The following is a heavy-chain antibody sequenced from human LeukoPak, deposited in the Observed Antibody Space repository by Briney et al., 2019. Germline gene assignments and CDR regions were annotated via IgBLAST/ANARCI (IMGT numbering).Heavy chain of an antibody. V-gene: IGHV4-4*07. J-gene: IGHJ4*02. CDR3: ASKPRYRTNGVCPFDY. Sequence: SETLSLTCTVSGGSISSCYWSWIRQPAGKGLEWIGRIYTSGSTNYNPSLKSRVTMSVDTSKNQFSLKLSSVTAADTAVYYCASKPRYRTNGVCPFDYWGQGTLVTVSS. D-gene: IGHD2-8*01. CDR1: GGSISSCY. CDR2: IYTSGST.